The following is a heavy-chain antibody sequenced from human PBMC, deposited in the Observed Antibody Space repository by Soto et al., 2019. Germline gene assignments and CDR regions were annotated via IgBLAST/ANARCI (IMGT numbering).Heavy chain of an antibody. D-gene: IGHD5-18*01. Sequence: PSETLSLTCTVSGGSISSSSYYWGWIRQPPGKGLEWIGSIYYSGSTYYNPSLKSRVTISVDTSKNQFSLKLSSVTAADTAVYYCASLDVDTAMVTGYYFYYWGQGTLVTVSS. CDR1: GGSISSSSYY. CDR3: ASLDVDTAMVTGYYFYY. J-gene: IGHJ4*02. CDR2: IYYSGST. V-gene: IGHV4-39*01.